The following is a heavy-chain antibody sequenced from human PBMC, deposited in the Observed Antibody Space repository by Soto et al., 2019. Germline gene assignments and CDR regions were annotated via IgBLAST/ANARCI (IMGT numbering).Heavy chain of an antibody. CDR1: GGSVSSGSYY. CDR2: IYYSGST. Sequence: SETLSLTCTVSGGSVSSGSYYWSWIRQPPGKGLEWIGYIYYSGSTNYNPSLKSRVTISVDTSKNQFSLKLSSVTAADTAVYYCARESPQSGSYYLMSFEAAFDIWGQGTMVTVSS. CDR3: ARESPQSGSYYLMSFEAAFDI. D-gene: IGHD1-26*01. J-gene: IGHJ3*02. V-gene: IGHV4-61*01.